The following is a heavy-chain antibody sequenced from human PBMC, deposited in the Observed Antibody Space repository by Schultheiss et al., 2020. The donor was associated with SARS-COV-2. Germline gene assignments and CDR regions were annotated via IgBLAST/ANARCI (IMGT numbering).Heavy chain of an antibody. Sequence: SETLSLTCTVSGGSISSYYWSWIRQPPGKGLEWIGYIYYSGSTNYNPSLKSRVTISVDTSKNQFSLKLSSVTAADTAVYYCARGGDYYDSSGYYTLFDYWGQGTLVTVSS. J-gene: IGHJ4*02. CDR3: ARGGDYYDSSGYYTLFDY. D-gene: IGHD3-22*01. CDR2: IYYSGST. V-gene: IGHV4-59*01. CDR1: GGSISSYY.